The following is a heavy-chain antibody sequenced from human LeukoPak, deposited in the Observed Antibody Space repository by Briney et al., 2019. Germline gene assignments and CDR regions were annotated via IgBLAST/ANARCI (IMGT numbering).Heavy chain of an antibody. Sequence: GGSLRLSCAASGLTVSSNYMNWVRQAPGKGLEWVSVIYSGSSTYYADSVKGRFTISRDNSKNTLYLQMNSLRAEDTAVYYCARGAYGSGSYGDNWFDLWGQGTLVTVSS. CDR3: ARGAYGSGSYGDNWFDL. J-gene: IGHJ5*02. V-gene: IGHV3-66*01. CDR1: GLTVSSNY. D-gene: IGHD3-10*01. CDR2: IYSGSST.